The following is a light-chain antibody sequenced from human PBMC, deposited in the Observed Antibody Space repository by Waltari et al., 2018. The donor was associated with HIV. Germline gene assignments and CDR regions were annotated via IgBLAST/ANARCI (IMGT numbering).Light chain of an antibody. CDR3: QQYYSTPPIT. Sequence: DIVMTQSPDSPAVSLGERATINCKSSQSVLYSFNNKNYLAWYQQKPGQPPKLLIYWASTRESGVPDRFSGSGSGTDFTLTISSMQAEDVAVYYCQQYYSTPPITFGQGTRLEIK. CDR1: QSVLYSFNNKNY. V-gene: IGKV4-1*01. J-gene: IGKJ5*01. CDR2: WAS.